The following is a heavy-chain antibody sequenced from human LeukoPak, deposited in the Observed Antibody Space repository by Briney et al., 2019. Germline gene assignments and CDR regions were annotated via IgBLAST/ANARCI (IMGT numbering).Heavy chain of an antibody. CDR3: ARRLTQYDCFDP. J-gene: IGHJ5*02. CDR1: GDSVSSNSVT. Sequence: SQTLSLTCAISGDSVSSNSVTWNWIRQSPSRSLEWLGRTYYWSTWYNDYAVSVRGRITVNPNTSKNQFTLHLNSVTPEDTGVYYCARRLTQYDCFDPWGQGILVTVSS. D-gene: IGHD2-2*01. V-gene: IGHV6-1*01. CDR2: TYYWSTWYN.